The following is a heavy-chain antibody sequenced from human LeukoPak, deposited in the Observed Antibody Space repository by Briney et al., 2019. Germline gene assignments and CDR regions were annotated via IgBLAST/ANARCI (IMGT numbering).Heavy chain of an antibody. Sequence: ASVKVSCKASGGTFSSYAISWVRQAPGQGLEWMGRIIPILGIANYAQKFQGRVTITADKSTSTAYMELRSLRSDDTAVYYCARREVGASDYWGQGTLVTVSS. V-gene: IGHV1-69*04. J-gene: IGHJ4*02. CDR3: ARREVGASDY. CDR1: GGTFSSYA. CDR2: IIPILGIA. D-gene: IGHD1-26*01.